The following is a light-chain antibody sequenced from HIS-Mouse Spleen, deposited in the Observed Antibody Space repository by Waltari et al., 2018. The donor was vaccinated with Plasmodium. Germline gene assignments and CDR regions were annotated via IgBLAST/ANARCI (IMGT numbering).Light chain of an antibody. J-gene: IGLJ2*01. CDR1: SRYVGGYNL. V-gene: IGLV2-23*03. CDR3: CSYAGSSTFVV. CDR2: EGS. Sequence: QSALTQPASVSGSPGQSITISCTGTSRYVGGYNLVSWYQQHPGKAPKLMIYEGSKRPSGVSNRFSGSKSGNTASLTISGLQAEDEADYYCCSYAGSSTFVVFGGGTKLTVL.